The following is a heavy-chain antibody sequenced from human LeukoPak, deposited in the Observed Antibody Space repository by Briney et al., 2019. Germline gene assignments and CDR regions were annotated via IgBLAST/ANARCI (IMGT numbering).Heavy chain of an antibody. CDR3: ARDRGGATDIGAVDY. Sequence: ASVKVSCKASGYTFTGYYMHWVQQAPGQGLEWMGWINPNSGGTNYAQKFQGRVTMTRDTSISTAYMELSRLRSDDTAVYYCARDRGGATDIGAVDYWGQGTLVTVSS. D-gene: IGHD1-26*01. V-gene: IGHV1-2*02. CDR2: INPNSGGT. CDR1: GYTFTGYY. J-gene: IGHJ4*02.